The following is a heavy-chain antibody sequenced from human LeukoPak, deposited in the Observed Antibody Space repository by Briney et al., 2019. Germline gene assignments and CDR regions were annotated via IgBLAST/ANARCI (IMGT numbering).Heavy chain of an antibody. CDR1: GFTFSSYS. CDR3: ARDMGTVTKPFDY. V-gene: IGHV3-21*01. Sequence: GGSLRLSCAASGFTFSSYSMNWVRQAPGKGLEWVSSISSSSSYIYYADSVKGRFTISRDNAKNSLYLQMNSLRAEDTAVYYCARDMGTVTKPFDYWGQGTLVTVSS. D-gene: IGHD4-17*01. CDR2: ISSSSSYI. J-gene: IGHJ4*02.